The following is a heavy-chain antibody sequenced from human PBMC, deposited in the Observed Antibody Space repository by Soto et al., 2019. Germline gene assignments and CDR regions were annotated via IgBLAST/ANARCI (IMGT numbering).Heavy chain of an antibody. V-gene: IGHV3-30-3*01. D-gene: IGHD2-15*01. CDR3: ARDCSGGSCYSDDYYYGMDV. CDR1: GFTFSSYA. Sequence: PRLSCAASGFTFSSYAMHWVRQAPGKGLEWVVVISYDGSNKYYADSVKGRFTISRDNSKNTLYLQMNSLRAEDTAVYYCARDCSGGSCYSDDYYYGMDVWGQGTTVTVSS. J-gene: IGHJ6*02. CDR2: ISYDGSNK.